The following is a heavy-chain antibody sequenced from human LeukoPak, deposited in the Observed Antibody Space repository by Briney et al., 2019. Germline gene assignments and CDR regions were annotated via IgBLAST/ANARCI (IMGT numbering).Heavy chain of an antibody. V-gene: IGHV4-38-2*02. CDR3: ARVIGGSGSYQFDY. Sequence: PSETLSLTCTVSGYSISSTYYWGWIRQPPGKGLEWIGSIYHSGSTYYNPSLKSRVTMSVDTSKNQFSLKLSSVTAADTAVYYCARVIGGSGSYQFDYWGQGTLVTVSS. CDR1: GYSISSTYY. J-gene: IGHJ4*02. CDR2: IYHSGST. D-gene: IGHD3-10*01.